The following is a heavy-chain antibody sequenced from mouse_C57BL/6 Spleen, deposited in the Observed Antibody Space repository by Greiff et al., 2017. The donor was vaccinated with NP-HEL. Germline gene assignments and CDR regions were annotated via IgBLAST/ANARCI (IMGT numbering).Heavy chain of an antibody. Sequence: VKLQQPGAELVRPGSSVKLSCKASGYTFTSYWMDWVKQRPGQGLEWIGNIYPSDSETHYNQKFKDKATLTVDKSSSTAYMQLSSLTSEDSAVYYCARGYWYFDVWGTGTTVTVSS. V-gene: IGHV1-61*01. CDR2: IYPSDSET. J-gene: IGHJ1*03. CDR1: GYTFTSYW. CDR3: ARGYWYFDV.